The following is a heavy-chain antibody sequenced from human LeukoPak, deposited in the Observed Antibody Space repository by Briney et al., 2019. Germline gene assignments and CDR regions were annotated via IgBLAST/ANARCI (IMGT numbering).Heavy chain of an antibody. CDR3: ARVYDAFDI. Sequence: GGSLRLSCAAAGFTFSSYGMHWVRQAPGKGLEWVANIKQDGSEKYYVDSVKGRFTISRDNTKNSLYLQMNSLRAEDTAGYYCARVYDAFDIWGQGTMVTVSS. CDR1: GFTFSSYG. J-gene: IGHJ3*02. CDR2: IKQDGSEK. V-gene: IGHV3-7*01.